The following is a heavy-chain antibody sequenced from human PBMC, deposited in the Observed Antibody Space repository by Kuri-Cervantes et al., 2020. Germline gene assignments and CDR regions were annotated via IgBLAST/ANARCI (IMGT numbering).Heavy chain of an antibody. D-gene: IGHD6-6*01. J-gene: IGHJ3*02. CDR3: ARDWDSAARPSRDAFDI. V-gene: IGHV3-33*01. CDR1: GFTFSSYG. CDR2: IWYDGSNK. Sequence: LSLTCAASGFTFSSYGMHWVRQAPGKGLEWVAVIWYDGSNKYYADSVKGRFTISRDNSKNTLYLQMNSLRAEDTAVYYCARDWDSAARPSRDAFDIWGQGTMVTVSS.